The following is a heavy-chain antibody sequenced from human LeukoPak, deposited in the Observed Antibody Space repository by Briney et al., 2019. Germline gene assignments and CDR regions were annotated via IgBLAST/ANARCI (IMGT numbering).Heavy chain of an antibody. D-gene: IGHD3-3*01. Sequence: GGSLRLSCAASGFTFSNYWMSWVRQAPGKGLEWVANIKEDGSDKYYVDSLKGRFTISRDNAKNSLYLQMNSLRAEDTAVYYCAKDRTRQAYWGQGTLVTVSS. CDR1: GFTFSNYW. J-gene: IGHJ4*02. V-gene: IGHV3-7*03. CDR2: IKEDGSDK. CDR3: AKDRTRQAY.